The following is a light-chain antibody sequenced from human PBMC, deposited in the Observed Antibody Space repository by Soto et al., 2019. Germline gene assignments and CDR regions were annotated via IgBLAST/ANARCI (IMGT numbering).Light chain of an antibody. V-gene: IGKV1-33*01. Sequence: DIQMTQSPSSXSASVGDRVTITCQASQDISNYLNWYQQKPGKAPKLLIYDASNLETGVPSRFSGSGSGTDFTFTISSLQPEVIATYYCQQYDNLPLTFGGGTKVDIK. CDR3: QQYDNLPLT. CDR2: DAS. J-gene: IGKJ4*01. CDR1: QDISNY.